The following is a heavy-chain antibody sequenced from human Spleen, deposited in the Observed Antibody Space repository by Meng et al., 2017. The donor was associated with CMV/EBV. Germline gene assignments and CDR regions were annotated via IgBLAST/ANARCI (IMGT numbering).Heavy chain of an antibody. V-gene: IGHV4-34*01. CDR3: ATSQGGSGWYFVY. CDR2: ITYSEST. D-gene: IGHD6-19*01. CDR1: GGYFSGSN. J-gene: IGHJ4*02. Sequence: GSLRLSCAVYGGYFSGSNWNWIRQPPGKGLEWIGEITYSESTNYNPSLKSRVTISVDTSKKQFSLKLTSVTAADTAVYYCATSQGGSGWYFVYWGQGTLVTVSS.